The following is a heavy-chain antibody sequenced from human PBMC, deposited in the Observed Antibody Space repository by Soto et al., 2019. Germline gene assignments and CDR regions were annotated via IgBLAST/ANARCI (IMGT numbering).Heavy chain of an antibody. CDR2: IGPYNGNT. CDR3: ARCYCSVGSCYTCWHFDL. D-gene: IGHD2-15*01. CDR1: GYTFNNYG. V-gene: IGHV1-18*01. J-gene: IGHJ2*01. Sequence: QVPLVQSEAEVKKPGASVKVSCKASGYTFNNYGISWVRQAPGQGLEWMGWIGPYNGNTDHAQNFQGRVTMTTDTSTNTAYMELRSLRSDDTALYYCARCYCSVGSCYTCWHFDLWGRGTLVTVSS.